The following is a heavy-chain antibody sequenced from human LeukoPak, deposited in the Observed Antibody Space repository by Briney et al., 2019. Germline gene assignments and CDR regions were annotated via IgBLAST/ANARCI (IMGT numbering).Heavy chain of an antibody. D-gene: IGHD3-10*01. V-gene: IGHV1-24*01. CDR3: ATTPGEVRGVIITYDYYYMDV. Sequence: ASVKVSCKVSGYTLTELSMHWVRQAPGKGLEWMGGFDPEDGETIYAQKFQGRVTMTEDTSTDTAYMELSSLRSEDTAVYYCATTPGEVRGVIITYDYYYMDVWGKGTTVTVSS. CDR1: GYTLTELS. J-gene: IGHJ6*03. CDR2: FDPEDGET.